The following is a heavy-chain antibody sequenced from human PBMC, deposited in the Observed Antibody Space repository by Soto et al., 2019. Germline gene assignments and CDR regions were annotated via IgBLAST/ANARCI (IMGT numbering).Heavy chain of an antibody. CDR2: INHSGST. CDR1: GGSFSGYY. D-gene: IGHD3-9*01. CDR3: ARGLGDILTGYRYYYYYYGMDV. Sequence: SETLSLTCAVYGGSFSGYYWSWIRQPPGKGLEWIGEINHSGSTNYNPSFKSRVTISVDTSKNQFSLKLSSVTAADTAVYYCARGLGDILTGYRYYYYYYGMDVWGQGTTVTVSS. J-gene: IGHJ6*02. V-gene: IGHV4-34*01.